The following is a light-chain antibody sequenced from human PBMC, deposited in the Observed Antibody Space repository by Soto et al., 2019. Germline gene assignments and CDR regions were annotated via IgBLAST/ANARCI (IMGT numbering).Light chain of an antibody. V-gene: IGLV1-44*01. CDR2: GQN. J-gene: IGLJ2*01. CDR3: AVWDDSLDGRV. CDR1: SSNIGSNT. Sequence: QSVLTQPPSVSGIPGQRVSISCSGSSSNIGSNTVTWYQQVPGTAPNLLIYGQNQRPSGVPDRFSGSKSGTSASLAISGLQSEDEADYYCAVWDDSLDGRVFGGGTKLTVL.